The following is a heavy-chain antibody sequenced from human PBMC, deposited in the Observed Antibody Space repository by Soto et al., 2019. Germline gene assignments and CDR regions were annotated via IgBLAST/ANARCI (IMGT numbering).Heavy chain of an antibody. CDR3: ARVVVVIPQGYYYAMDV. J-gene: IGHJ6*02. CDR2: ISSSSSTI. V-gene: IGHV3-48*02. D-gene: IGHD3-22*01. Sequence: PGGSLRLSCAASGFTFSSYSMNWVRQAPGKGLEWVSYISSSSSTIYYADSVKGRFTISRDNAKNSLYLQMNSLRDEDTAVYYCARVVVVIPQGYYYAMDVWGQGTTVTVSS. CDR1: GFTFSSYS.